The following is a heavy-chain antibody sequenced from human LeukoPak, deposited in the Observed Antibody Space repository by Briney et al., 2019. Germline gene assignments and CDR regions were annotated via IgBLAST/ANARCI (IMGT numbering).Heavy chain of an antibody. D-gene: IGHD3-16*01. J-gene: IGHJ4*02. Sequence: PGGSLRLSCAASGFTVSNNYMSWVRQAPGKGLEWVSVVYSSGSTYYADSVKGRFTISRDNSKNTLYLQMNSLRAEDTAVYYCARFYRGSVDYWGQGTLVTDSS. CDR1: GFTVSNNY. CDR3: ARFYRGSVDY. CDR2: VYSSGST. V-gene: IGHV3-53*01.